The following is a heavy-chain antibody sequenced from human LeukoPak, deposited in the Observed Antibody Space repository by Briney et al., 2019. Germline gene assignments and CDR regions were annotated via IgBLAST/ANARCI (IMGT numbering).Heavy chain of an antibody. Sequence: GGSLRLSCVVSGLSFGEAWMTWVRQAPGKGPEWVGRFKSRGGGGTTDYAAPVQGRFFISRDDSKNTLYLQMNSLKIEDTAVYYCAKDRPYTAGGDLTYWGQGTLVTVSS. CDR1: GLSFGEAW. D-gene: IGHD3-16*01. CDR2: FKSRGGGGTT. V-gene: IGHV3-15*01. J-gene: IGHJ4*02. CDR3: AKDRPYTAGGDLTY.